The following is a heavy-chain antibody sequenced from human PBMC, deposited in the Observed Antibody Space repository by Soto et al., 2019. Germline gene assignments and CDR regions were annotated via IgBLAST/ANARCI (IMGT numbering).Heavy chain of an antibody. Sequence: QVQLVQSGAEVKKPGASVKVSCKASGYTFTSYGISWVRQAPGQGLEWVGWISPYNGNTNYAQKFQGRVTVTTDTSTSTAYMELGSLRSDDTAVYYCAREPPFLHPDYWGQGTLVTVSS. J-gene: IGHJ4*02. CDR1: GYTFTSYG. CDR2: ISPYNGNT. V-gene: IGHV1-18*01. CDR3: AREPPFLHPDY.